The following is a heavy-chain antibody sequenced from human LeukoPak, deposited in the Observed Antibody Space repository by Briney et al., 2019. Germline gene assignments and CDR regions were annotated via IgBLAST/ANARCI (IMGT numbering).Heavy chain of an antibody. Sequence: PGGSLRLSCAASGFTFSTYAMSWVRQAPGKGLEWVSAISDSGSTTFYPDSVKGRFTISRDNAMNTLYLQMNSLRGEDMAVYYCAKHETAAIYGGFDIWGQGTMVAVSS. D-gene: IGHD2-2*01. CDR2: ISDSGSTT. V-gene: IGHV3-23*01. J-gene: IGHJ3*02. CDR1: GFTFSTYA. CDR3: AKHETAAIYGGFDI.